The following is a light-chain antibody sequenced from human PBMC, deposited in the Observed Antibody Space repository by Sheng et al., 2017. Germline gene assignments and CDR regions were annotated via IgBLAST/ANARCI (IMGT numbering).Light chain of an antibody. Sequence: EIVLTQSPDTPVFVSRGQSHPLLQGQSECNQQLLRLVSTETWPGSQAPHIWCNHQGPTGXPDRFSGSGSGTDYTLTISRLEPEDVAVYYCQQYGRSFGGGTKVQIK. J-gene: IGKJ4*01. CDR3: QQYGRS. CDR1: ECNQQL. CDR2: CN. V-gene: IGKV3-20*01.